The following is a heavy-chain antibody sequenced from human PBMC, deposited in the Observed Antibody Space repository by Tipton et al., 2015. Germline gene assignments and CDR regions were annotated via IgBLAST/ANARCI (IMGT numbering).Heavy chain of an antibody. Sequence: QLVQSGAEVKKPGASVKVSCKASDYTFTSYGISWVRQAPGQGLEWMGWISAYNGNTNYPQKLQGRVTMTTDTSTSTAYMELRSLRSDDTAVYYCARVPPSDIVLMVYALDFDYWGQGTLVTVSS. D-gene: IGHD2-8*01. CDR3: ARVPPSDIVLMVYALDFDY. CDR2: ISAYNGNT. V-gene: IGHV1-18*01. CDR1: DYTFTSYG. J-gene: IGHJ4*02.